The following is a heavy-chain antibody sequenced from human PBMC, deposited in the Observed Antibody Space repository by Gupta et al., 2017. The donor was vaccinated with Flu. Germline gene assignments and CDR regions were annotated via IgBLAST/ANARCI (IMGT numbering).Heavy chain of an antibody. CDR3: ARDVTLLRGYSDYYFDY. J-gene: IGHJ4*02. V-gene: IGHV1-46*01. CDR2: IDPSGGSA. Sequence: QVQLVQSGAEVKKPGASVKLSCKASGYTFINYYIHWVRQAPGQGLEWMGVIDPSGGSATYAQKFYGRVTMTRDTSTSTFYMDLGSLRSEDTAVYYCARDVTLLRGYSDYYFDYWGQGTLVTVSS. D-gene: IGHD5-12*01. CDR1: GYTFINYY.